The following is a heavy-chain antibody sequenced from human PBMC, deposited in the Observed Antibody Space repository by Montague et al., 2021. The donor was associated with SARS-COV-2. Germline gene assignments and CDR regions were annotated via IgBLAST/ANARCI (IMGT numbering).Heavy chain of an antibody. V-gene: IGHV4-39*02. CDR1: GGSIVTGDYY. Sequence: SETLSLTCSVSGGSIVTGDYYWAWSRQPPGKGLEWIGSIFHSGTTYYAPSLRGRVTISVDTSKNQFSLKLNSVTAADTAFYHCVGEYTGSSQASWGQGTLVTVSS. CDR2: IFHSGTT. J-gene: IGHJ5*02. CDR3: VGEYTGSSQAS. D-gene: IGHD6-6*01.